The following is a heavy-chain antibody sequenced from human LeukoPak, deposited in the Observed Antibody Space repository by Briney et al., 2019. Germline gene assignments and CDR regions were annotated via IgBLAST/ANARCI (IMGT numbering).Heavy chain of an antibody. J-gene: IGHJ4*02. CDR3: ARDDNWNDKPFDF. CDR2: ISTSSSYI. D-gene: IGHD1-20*01. CDR1: GFNLRAYN. V-gene: IGHV3-21*01. Sequence: GGSLRLSCVASGFNLRAYNMNWVRQAPGKGLQWVSSISTSSSYIYYADSVKGRFTISRDSAENSLYLQMHSLRVEDTALYYCARDDNWNDKPFDFWGQGTLVTVSS.